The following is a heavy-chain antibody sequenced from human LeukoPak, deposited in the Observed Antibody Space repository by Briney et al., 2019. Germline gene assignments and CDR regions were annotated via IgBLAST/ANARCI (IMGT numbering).Heavy chain of an antibody. V-gene: IGHV3-48*02. J-gene: IGHJ4*02. CDR2: ISSTSRTI. CDR1: GFTFSNYG. Sequence: GGSLRLSCAASGFTFSNYGMSWVRQAPGKGLEWLSYISSTSRTIYYAESVKGRFTASRDNAKNSLYLQMNSLRDEDTAVYYCASGFRSGFGEIFWGQGTLVTASS. CDR3: ASGFRSGFGEIF. D-gene: IGHD3-10*01.